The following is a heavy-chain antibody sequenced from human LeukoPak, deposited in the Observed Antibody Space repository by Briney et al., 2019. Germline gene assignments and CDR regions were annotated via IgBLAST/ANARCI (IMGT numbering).Heavy chain of an antibody. J-gene: IGHJ5*02. D-gene: IGHD1-26*01. CDR3: AREIVGATSWFDP. CDR2: IYHSGST. Sequence: SETLSLTCTVSGYSISSGYYWGWIRQPPGKGLEWIGSIYHSGSTYYNPSLKSRATISVDTSKNQFSLKLSSVTAADTAVYYCAREIVGATSWFDPWGQGTLVTVSS. CDR1: GYSISSGYY. V-gene: IGHV4-38-2*02.